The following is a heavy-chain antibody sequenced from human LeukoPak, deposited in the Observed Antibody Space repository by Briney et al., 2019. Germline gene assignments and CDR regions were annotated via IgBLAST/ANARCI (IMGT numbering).Heavy chain of an antibody. Sequence: GGALRLSRAASGFILDTYGMLWVRPAPGKGLEGVAVISYDGRKKVYADSLKGRFTISGDNSMNTMYLQMNSLRGEDTAVYYCAKEKAIATINYGFDVWGQGTTVTVSS. D-gene: IGHD3/OR15-3a*01. CDR1: GFILDTYG. CDR3: AKEKAIATINYGFDV. CDR2: ISYDGRKK. J-gene: IGHJ6*02. V-gene: IGHV3-30*18.